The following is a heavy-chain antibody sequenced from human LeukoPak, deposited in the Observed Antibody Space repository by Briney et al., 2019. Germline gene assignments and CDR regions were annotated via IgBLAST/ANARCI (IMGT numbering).Heavy chain of an antibody. CDR2: ISGSGGNT. Sequence: PGGSLRLSCAASGFTFSTSAMSWVRQAPGKGLEWVSAISGSGGNTYYADSVKGRVTTSRDNSKNTVYLQMNSLRAEDTALYYCATAGGFCPSSNCYAYFDYWGQGSLVTVSS. J-gene: IGHJ4*02. D-gene: IGHD2-2*01. CDR3: ATAGGFCPSSNCYAYFDY. V-gene: IGHV3-23*01. CDR1: GFTFSTSA.